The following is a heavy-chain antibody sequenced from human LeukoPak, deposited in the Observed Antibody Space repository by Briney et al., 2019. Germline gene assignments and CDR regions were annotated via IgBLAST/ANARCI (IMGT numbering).Heavy chain of an antibody. CDR1: GYTFTSYY. Sequence: ASVKVSCKASGYTFTSYYMHWVRQAPGQGLEWMGIINPSGGSTSYAQKFQGRVTMTRDTSTSTVYMELSSLRSEDTAVYYCARDTTSGRPGYQLLWVGYFDYWGQGTLVTVSS. D-gene: IGHD2-2*01. CDR2: INPSGGST. CDR3: ARDTTSGRPGYQLLWVGYFDY. J-gene: IGHJ4*02. V-gene: IGHV1-46*01.